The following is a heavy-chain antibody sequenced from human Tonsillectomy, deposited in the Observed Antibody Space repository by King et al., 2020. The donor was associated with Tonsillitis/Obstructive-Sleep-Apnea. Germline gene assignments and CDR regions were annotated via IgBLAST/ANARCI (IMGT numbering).Heavy chain of an antibody. CDR3: AKDISGSAQWDAFDF. Sequence: VQLVESGGGLVQPGRSLRLSCAASGFIFDDYAMHWVRQAPGKGLEWVSGISWNSGSIGYADSVKGRFTISRDNAKNSLYLQMNSLRAEDTALYYCAKDISGSAQWDAFDFWGQGTMVPVSS. J-gene: IGHJ3*01. CDR1: GFIFDDYA. CDR2: ISWNSGSI. D-gene: IGHD2-8*01. V-gene: IGHV3-9*01.